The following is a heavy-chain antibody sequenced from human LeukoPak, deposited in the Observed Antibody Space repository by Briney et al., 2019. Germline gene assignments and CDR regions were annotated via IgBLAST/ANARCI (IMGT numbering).Heavy chain of an antibody. CDR3: ASESGSGSSAFDY. CDR1: GFTFSSYS. D-gene: IGHD3-10*01. V-gene: IGHV3-21*01. Sequence: PGGSLRLSCAASGFTFSSYSMNWVRQAPGKGLEWVSSISSSSSYIYYADSVKGRFTISRDNAKNLLYLQMNSLRAEDTAVYYCASESGSGSSAFDYWGQGTLVTVSS. CDR2: ISSSSSYI. J-gene: IGHJ4*02.